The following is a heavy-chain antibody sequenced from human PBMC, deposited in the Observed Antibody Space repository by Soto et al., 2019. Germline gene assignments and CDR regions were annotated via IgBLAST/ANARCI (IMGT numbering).Heavy chain of an antibody. CDR3: ARNYDFWSGYYNGGYYYGMDV. CDR2: IDPSDSYT. Sequence: GESLKISGKGSGYSFTSYWISWVRQMPGKGLEWMGRIDPSDSYTNYSPSFQGHVTISADKSISTAYLQWSSLKASETAMYYCARNYDFWSGYYNGGYYYGMDVWGQGTTVTVSS. CDR1: GYSFTSYW. J-gene: IGHJ6*02. D-gene: IGHD3-3*01. V-gene: IGHV5-10-1*01.